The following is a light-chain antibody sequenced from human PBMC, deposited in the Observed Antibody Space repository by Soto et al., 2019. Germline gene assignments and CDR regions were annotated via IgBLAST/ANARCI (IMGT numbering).Light chain of an antibody. CDR2: DVS. J-gene: IGLJ2*01. CDR3: SSYTSSSTLI. V-gene: IGLV2-14*03. CDR1: GSDVGGYDY. Sequence: QSALTQPASVSGSPGQSITISCTGTGSDVGGYDYVSWYQHHPGKAPKLMIFDVSSRPSGISIRFSGSKSGNTASLTISGLQAEDEADFYCSSYTSSSTLIFGGVTKLTVL.